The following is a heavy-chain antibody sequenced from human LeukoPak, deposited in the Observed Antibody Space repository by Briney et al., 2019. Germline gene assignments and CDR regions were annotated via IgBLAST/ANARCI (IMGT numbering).Heavy chain of an antibody. CDR2: IYTSGST. V-gene: IGHV4-4*07. CDR1: GGSISSYY. D-gene: IGHD2-2*01. CDR3: ARQHCSSSSCYFDP. J-gene: IGHJ5*02. Sequence: SETLSLTCTVSGGSISSYYWSWIRQPAGKGLEWIGRIYTSGSTNYNPSLKSRVTISVDTSKNQFSLKLSSVTAADTAIYYCARQHCSSSSCYFDPWGQGTLVTVSS.